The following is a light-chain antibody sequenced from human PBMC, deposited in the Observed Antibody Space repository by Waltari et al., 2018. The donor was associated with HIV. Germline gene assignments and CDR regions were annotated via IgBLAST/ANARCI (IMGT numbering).Light chain of an antibody. CDR1: TSNTGNNY. J-gene: IGLJ3*02. CDR3: GTWDSSLSAVV. Sequence: QSVLTQPPSVSAAPGQKVPISSSGRTSNTGNNYLPWYHQIPGTAPKLLIYDNNKRPSGIPDRFSGSKSDTSATLGITGLQTGDEADYRCGTWDSSLSAVVFGGGTKLTVL. CDR2: DNN. V-gene: IGLV1-51*01.